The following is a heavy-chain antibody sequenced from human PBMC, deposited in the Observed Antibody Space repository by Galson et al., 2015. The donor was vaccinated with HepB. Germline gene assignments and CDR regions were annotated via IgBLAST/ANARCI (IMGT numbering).Heavy chain of an antibody. CDR3: ARGGGVGGRLDY. V-gene: IGHV3-33*01. D-gene: IGHD3-16*01. CDR2: IWYDGSNK. Sequence: SLRLSCAASGFTFSSYGMHWVRQAPGKGLEWVAVIWYDGSNKYYADSVKGRFTISRDNSKNTLYLQMNSLRAEDTAVYYCARGGGVGGRLDYWGQGTLVTVSS. CDR1: GFTFSSYG. J-gene: IGHJ4*02.